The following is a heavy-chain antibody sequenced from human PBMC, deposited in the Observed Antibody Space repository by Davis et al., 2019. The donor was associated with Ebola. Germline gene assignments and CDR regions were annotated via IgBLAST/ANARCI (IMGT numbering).Heavy chain of an antibody. Sequence: AASVKVSCKASGYTFTSYYMHWVRQAPGQGLEWMGIINPSGGSTNYAQKFQGRVTITADKSTSTAYMELSSLRSEDTAVYYRARERVGATILSDFAYWGQGTLVTVSS. J-gene: IGHJ4*02. CDR1: GYTFTSYY. D-gene: IGHD1-26*01. CDR3: ARERVGATILSDFAY. CDR2: INPSGGST. V-gene: IGHV1-46*01.